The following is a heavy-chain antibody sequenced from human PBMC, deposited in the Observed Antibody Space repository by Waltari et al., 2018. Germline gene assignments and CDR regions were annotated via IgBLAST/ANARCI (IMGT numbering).Heavy chain of an antibody. D-gene: IGHD3-3*01. Sequence: QVQLQESGPGLVKPSETLSLTCTVSGGSISSYYWSWIRQPPGKGLEWLGYIYYSGSTNDNPSPKSRVTISVDTSKNQFSRKLSSVTAADTAVYYCARHGVGYYDFWSGYYRDYYYYYYMDVWGKGTTVTISS. J-gene: IGHJ6*03. CDR2: IYYSGST. CDR1: GGSISSYY. CDR3: ARHGVGYYDFWSGYYRDYYYYYYMDV. V-gene: IGHV4-59*08.